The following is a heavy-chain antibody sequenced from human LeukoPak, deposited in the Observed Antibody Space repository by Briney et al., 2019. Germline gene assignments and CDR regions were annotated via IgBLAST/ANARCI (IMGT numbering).Heavy chain of an antibody. CDR3: ARGRYCSGGSCLSPPHFQH. Sequence: ASVKVSCKASGYTFTSYAMHWVRQAPGQRLEWMGWINAGNGNTKYSQKFQGRVTITRDTSASTAYMELSSLRSEDTAVYYCARGRYCSGGSCLSPPHFQHWGQGTLVTVSS. V-gene: IGHV1-3*01. CDR1: GYTFTSYA. J-gene: IGHJ1*01. D-gene: IGHD2-15*01. CDR2: INAGNGNT.